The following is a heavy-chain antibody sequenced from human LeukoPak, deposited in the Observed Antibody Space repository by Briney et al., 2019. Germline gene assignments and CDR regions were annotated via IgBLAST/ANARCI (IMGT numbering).Heavy chain of an antibody. D-gene: IGHD2-8*01. CDR2: ISSSSSYI. V-gene: IGHV3-21*01. CDR1: GFTFSSYS. J-gene: IGHJ6*02. Sequence: GGSLRLSCAASGFTFSSYSMNWVRQAPGKGLEWVSSISSSSSYIYYADSVKGRFTISRDNAKNSLYLQMNSLRAEDTAVYYCARMVYCTNGVRYTPYYYYGMDVWGQGTTVTVSS. CDR3: ARMVYCTNGVRYTPYYYYGMDV.